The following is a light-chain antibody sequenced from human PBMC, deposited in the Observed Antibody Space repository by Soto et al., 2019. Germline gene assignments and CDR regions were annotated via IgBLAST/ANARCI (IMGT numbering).Light chain of an antibody. CDR1: SSDVGGYNF. CDR3: SSYTSRSTLV. Sequence: SALTQPASVSGSPGQSITISCTGTSSDVGGYNFVSWYQHHPGKVPKLLLYEVSSRPAGVSDRFSGSKSGNTASLTISGLQAEDAADYYCSSYTSRSTLVFGTGTKVTVL. V-gene: IGLV2-14*01. CDR2: EVS. J-gene: IGLJ1*01.